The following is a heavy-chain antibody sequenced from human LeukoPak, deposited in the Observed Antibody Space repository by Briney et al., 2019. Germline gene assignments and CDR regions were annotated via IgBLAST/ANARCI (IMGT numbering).Heavy chain of an antibody. CDR1: GYTLTELS. Sequence: GASVKVSCKVSGYTLTELSMHWVRQAPGKGLEWMGGFDPEDGETIYAQKFQGRVTMTEDTSTDTAYMELSSLRSEDTAVYYCATVGYSGSYRAYYFDYWGQGTLVTVSS. J-gene: IGHJ4*02. D-gene: IGHD1-26*01. CDR3: ATVGYSGSYRAYYFDY. V-gene: IGHV1-24*01. CDR2: FDPEDGET.